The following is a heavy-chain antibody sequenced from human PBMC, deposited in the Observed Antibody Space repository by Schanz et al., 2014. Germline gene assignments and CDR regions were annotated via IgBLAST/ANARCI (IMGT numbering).Heavy chain of an antibody. CDR2: IDGEGGDT. V-gene: IGHV3-74*01. D-gene: IGHD6-19*01. CDR3: VRDERISSGVWFDP. CDR1: GFTFSDSW. J-gene: IGHJ5*02. Sequence: EVQLVESGGGFVQPGGSLRLSCAASGFTFSDSWMHWVRQAPGKGLSWVSRIDGEGGDTRYADSVKGRFTVFRDNARNMVFLQMNSLRVDETGVYYCVRDERISSGVWFDPWGQGTLVTVSS.